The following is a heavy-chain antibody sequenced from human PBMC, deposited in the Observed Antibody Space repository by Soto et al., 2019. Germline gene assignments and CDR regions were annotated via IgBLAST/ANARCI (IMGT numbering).Heavy chain of an antibody. J-gene: IGHJ3*02. V-gene: IGHV3-15*01. CDR1: GFSYTDVW. Sequence: EMQLVQSGGGLVKPGGSLRLSCAASGFSYTDVWMSWVRQAPGKGLEWVARVKGKTDGETTDYAAPVEGRFTISRDDSKNTLYLQMNSLKTEDTAVYYYTDLLRGVGAFDIWGQGTMVTVSS. CDR3: TDLLRGVGAFDI. D-gene: IGHD3-10*01. CDR2: VKGKTDGETT.